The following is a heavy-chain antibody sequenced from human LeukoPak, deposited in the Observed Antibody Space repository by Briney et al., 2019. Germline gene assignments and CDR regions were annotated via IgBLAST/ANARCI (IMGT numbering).Heavy chain of an antibody. CDR3: ARESGVYYYDSSGYYYNWFDP. Sequence: SQTLSLTCTVSGGSMSSNSYYWSWIRQPPGKGLEWIGYIYYSGSTNYNPSLKSRVTISVDTSKNQFSLKLSSVTAADTAVYYCARESGVYYYDSSGYYYNWFDPWGQGTLVTVSS. CDR2: IYYSGST. D-gene: IGHD3-22*01. V-gene: IGHV4-61*01. J-gene: IGHJ5*02. CDR1: GGSMSSNSYY.